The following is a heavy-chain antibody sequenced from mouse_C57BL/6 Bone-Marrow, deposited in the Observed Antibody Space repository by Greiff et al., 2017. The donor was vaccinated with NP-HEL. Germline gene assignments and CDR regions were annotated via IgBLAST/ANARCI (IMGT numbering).Heavy chain of an antibody. CDR2: IYPGSGST. CDR1: GYTFTSYW. Sequence: VQLQQPGAELVKPGASVKMSCKASGYTFTSYWITWVKQRPGQGLEWIGDIYPGSGSTNYNEKFKSKATLTVDTSSSTAYMQLSSLTSEDSAVYYCARRTAQASWFADWGQGTLVTAAA. J-gene: IGHJ3*01. V-gene: IGHV1-55*01. CDR3: ARRTAQASWFAD. D-gene: IGHD3-2*02.